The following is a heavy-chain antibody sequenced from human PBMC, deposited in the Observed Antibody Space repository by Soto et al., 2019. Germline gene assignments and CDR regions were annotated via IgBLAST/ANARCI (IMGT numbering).Heavy chain of an antibody. D-gene: IGHD2-2*01. V-gene: IGHV3-23*01. CDR1: GFTFNSYA. Sequence: PGGSLRLSCAASGFTFNSYAMSWVRQAPGKGLEWVSSISGSGSSTYYADSVKGRFTISRDNSKNTLYLQMNGLRAEDTAVYYCAQYNKSLVAKVYLDCWGQGTLVTVSS. CDR3: AQYNKSLVAKVYLDC. J-gene: IGHJ4*02. CDR2: ISGSGSST.